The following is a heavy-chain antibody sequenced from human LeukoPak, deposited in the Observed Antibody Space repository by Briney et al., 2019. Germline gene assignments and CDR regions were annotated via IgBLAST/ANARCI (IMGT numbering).Heavy chain of an antibody. CDR2: ISSSSSYI. Sequence: GGSLRLSCAASGFTFSSYSMNWVRQAPGKGLEWVSSISSSSSYIYYADSVKGRFTISRDNAKNSLYLQMNSLRAEDTAVYYCARGRLGRYYDSSGYSTFDYWGQGTLVTVSS. D-gene: IGHD3-22*01. V-gene: IGHV3-21*01. CDR3: ARGRLGRYYDSSGYSTFDY. CDR1: GFTFSSYS. J-gene: IGHJ4*02.